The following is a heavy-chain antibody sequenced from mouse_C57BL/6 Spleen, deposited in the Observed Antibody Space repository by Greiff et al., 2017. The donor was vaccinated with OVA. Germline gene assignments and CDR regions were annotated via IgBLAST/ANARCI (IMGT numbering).Heavy chain of an antibody. CDR2: IYPGNSDT. V-gene: IGHV1-5*01. J-gene: IGHJ2*01. CDR1: GYTFTSYW. Sequence: EVQLQQSGTVLARPGASVKMSCKTSGYTFTSYWMHWVKQRPGQGLEWIGAIYPGNSDTSYNQKFKGKAKLTAVTSASTAYMELSSLTNEDSAVYYCTRYYDYDDYFDYWGQGTTLTVSS. CDR3: TRYYDYDDYFDY. D-gene: IGHD2-4*01.